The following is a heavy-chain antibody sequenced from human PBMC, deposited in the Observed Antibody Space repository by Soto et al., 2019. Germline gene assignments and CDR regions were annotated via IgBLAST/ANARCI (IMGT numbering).Heavy chain of an antibody. J-gene: IGHJ4*02. V-gene: IGHV3-15*07. D-gene: IGHD2-8*01. CDR2: IKSKTDGGTT. CDR3: TTRDCTNGVCPSSGVDY. CDR1: GFTFSNAW. Sequence: VQLVESGGGLVEPGGSLRLSCAASGFTFSNAWMNWVRQAPGKGLEWVGRIKSKTDGGTTDYAAPVKGRFTISRDDSKNTLYLQMNSLKTEDTAVYYCTTRDCTNGVCPSSGVDYWGQGTLVTVSS.